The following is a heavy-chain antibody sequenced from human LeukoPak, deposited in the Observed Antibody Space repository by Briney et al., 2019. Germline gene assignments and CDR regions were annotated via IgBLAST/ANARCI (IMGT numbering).Heavy chain of an antibody. CDR1: GGSISSYY. V-gene: IGHV4-4*07. D-gene: IGHD3-10*01. CDR2: VYTSGST. J-gene: IGHJ3*02. CDR3: ARTRDSGSNDI. Sequence: SETLSLTCTVSGGSISSYYWSWIRQPAGKGLEWIGRVYTSGSTNYNPSLKSRVTISVDTSKNQFSLKLSSVTAADTAVYYCARTRDSGSNDIWGQGTMVTVSS.